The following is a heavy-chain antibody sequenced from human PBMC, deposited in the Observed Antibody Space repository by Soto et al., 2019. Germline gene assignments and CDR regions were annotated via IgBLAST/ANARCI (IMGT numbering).Heavy chain of an antibody. Sequence: GGSLRLSCAASGFTFSSYWMSWVRQAPGKGLEWVANIKQDGSEKHYVDSVKGRFTIPRDNAKNSLYLQMNSLRAEDTAVYYCVRVVNLYDYIWGSNWYYYMDVWGKGTTVTVSS. D-gene: IGHD3-16*01. CDR1: GFTFSSYW. CDR2: IKQDGSEK. CDR3: VRVVNLYDYIWGSNWYYYMDV. V-gene: IGHV3-7*01. J-gene: IGHJ6*03.